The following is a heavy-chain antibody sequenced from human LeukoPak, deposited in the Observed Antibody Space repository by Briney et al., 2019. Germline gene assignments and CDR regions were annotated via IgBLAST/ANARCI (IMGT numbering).Heavy chain of an antibody. Sequence: PGGSLRLPCAASGFTFSNYALHWVRQAPGKGLEWVALISYDGSDKYYADSVKGRFTISRDNSKNTLYLQMNSLRTEDTAVYYCARAGDYGSGSFRWRHFDYWGQGTLVTVSS. V-gene: IGHV3-30-3*01. CDR1: GFTFSNYA. CDR2: ISYDGSDK. J-gene: IGHJ4*02. D-gene: IGHD3-10*01. CDR3: ARAGDYGSGSFRWRHFDY.